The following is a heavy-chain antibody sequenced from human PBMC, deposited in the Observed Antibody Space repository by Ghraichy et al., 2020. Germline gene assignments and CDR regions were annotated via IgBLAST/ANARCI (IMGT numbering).Heavy chain of an antibody. J-gene: IGHJ4*02. CDR2: TYYRSKWYY. CDR3: ARDEPGPDTTFDF. Sequence: SQTLSLTCAISGDSVSSNSATWNWIRQSPSRGLEWLGRTYYRSKWYYDYAVSVKSRIIVSPDTSKNQFSLQLNSVTPEDTAVYYCARDEPGPDTTFDFWGQGTLVAVSS. CDR1: GDSVSSNSAT. V-gene: IGHV6-1*01. D-gene: IGHD1-26*01.